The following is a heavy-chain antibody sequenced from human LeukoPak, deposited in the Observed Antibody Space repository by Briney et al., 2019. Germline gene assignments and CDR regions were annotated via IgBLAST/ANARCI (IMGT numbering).Heavy chain of an antibody. Sequence: PGGSLRLSCAASGFTFSSYEMNWVRQAPGKGLEWVSLLFSGGSTHYADSVKGRFTISRDKSSNMLSLQMNSLRAEDTALYYCARGKSGSHSRPFDYWGQGTLVIVSS. D-gene: IGHD1-26*01. J-gene: IGHJ4*02. V-gene: IGHV3-66*01. CDR1: GFTFSSYE. CDR3: ARGKSGSHSRPFDY. CDR2: LFSGGST.